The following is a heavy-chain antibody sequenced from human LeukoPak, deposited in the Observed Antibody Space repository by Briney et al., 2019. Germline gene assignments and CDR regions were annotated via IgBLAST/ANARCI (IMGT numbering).Heavy chain of an antibody. Sequence: GGSLRLSCAASGFTFSSYWMGWVRQAPGKGLEWVANIKQDGGEKYYVDSVKGRFTISRDNAKNSLYLQMNSLRAEDTAVYYCVRDKDHRSSSSFLDYWGQGTLVTVSS. J-gene: IGHJ4*02. CDR3: VRDKDHRSSSSFLDY. V-gene: IGHV3-7*01. CDR2: IKQDGGEK. CDR1: GFTFSSYW. D-gene: IGHD6-6*01.